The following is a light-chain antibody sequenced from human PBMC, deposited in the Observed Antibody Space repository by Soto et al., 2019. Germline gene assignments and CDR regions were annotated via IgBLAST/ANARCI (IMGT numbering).Light chain of an antibody. CDR3: QQYKSYSPRA. CDR2: DAS. Sequence: DVQMTQSPSTLSASVGVRITITCRASQSISSWLAWYQQNPGKGPKLLIYDASSLESWVPSRCSGSGYRTEFTLAISSLNPADFATYDCQQYKSYSPRAFGQGTKVDIK. J-gene: IGKJ1*01. CDR1: QSISSW. V-gene: IGKV1-5*01.